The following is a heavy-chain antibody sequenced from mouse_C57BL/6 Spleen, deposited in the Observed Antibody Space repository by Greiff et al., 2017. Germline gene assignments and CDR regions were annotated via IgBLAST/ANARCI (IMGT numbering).Heavy chain of an antibody. CDR3: ARGDDLGYYYAMDY. V-gene: IGHV1-64*01. J-gene: IGHJ4*01. CDR2: IHPNSGST. Sequence: QVQLQQPGAELVKPGASVKLSCKASGYTFTSYWMHWVKQRPGQGLEWIGMIHPNSGSTNYNEKFKSKATLTVDKSSSTAYMQLSSLTSEDSAVYYCARGDDLGYYYAMDYWGQGTSVTVSS. CDR1: GYTFTSYW. D-gene: IGHD2-3*01.